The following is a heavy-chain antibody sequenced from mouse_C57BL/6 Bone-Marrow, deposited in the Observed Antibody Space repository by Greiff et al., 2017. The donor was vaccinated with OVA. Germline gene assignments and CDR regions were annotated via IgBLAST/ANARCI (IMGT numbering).Heavy chain of an antibody. D-gene: IGHD1-1*01. CDR2: IDPENGDT. CDR3: TTFIITTVVATRYFDV. V-gene: IGHV14-4*01. Sequence: EVKLVESGAELVRPGASVKLSCTASGFNIKDDYMHWVKQRPEQGLEWIGWIDPENGDTEYASKFQGKATITADTSSNTAYLQLSSLTSEDTAVYYCTTFIITTVVATRYFDVWGTGTTVTVSS. J-gene: IGHJ1*03. CDR1: GFNIKDDY.